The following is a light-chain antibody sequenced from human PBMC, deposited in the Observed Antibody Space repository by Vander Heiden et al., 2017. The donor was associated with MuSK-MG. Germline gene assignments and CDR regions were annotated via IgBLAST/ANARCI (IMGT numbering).Light chain of an antibody. CDR1: SSDVGGYNY. Sequence: QPALTQPASAFGSPVTSITISCTGTSSDVGGYNYVSWFQQHPGKAPKLMIYEVTNRPSGVSNRFSGSKSGNTASLTISGLQADDEADYHCSSYTSSGIQVFGGGTKLTVL. CDR3: SSYTSSGIQV. V-gene: IGLV2-14*01. CDR2: EVT. J-gene: IGLJ3*02.